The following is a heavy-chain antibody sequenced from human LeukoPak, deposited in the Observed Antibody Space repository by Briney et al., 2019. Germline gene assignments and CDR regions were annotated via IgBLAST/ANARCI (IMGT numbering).Heavy chain of an antibody. CDR2: IYYSGST. D-gene: IGHD1-26*01. V-gene: IGHV4-59*12. Sequence: KTSETLSLTCTVSGGSISSYYWSWIRQPPGKRLEWIGHIYYSGSTNYNPSLKSRVTISVDTSKNQFSLKLTSVTAADAAVYYCASSVGSTDYWGQGTLVTVSS. CDR3: ASSVGSTDY. J-gene: IGHJ4*02. CDR1: GGSISSYY.